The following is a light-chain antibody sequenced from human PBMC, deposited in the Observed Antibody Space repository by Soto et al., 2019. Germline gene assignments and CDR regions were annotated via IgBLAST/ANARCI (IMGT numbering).Light chain of an antibody. CDR2: KAS. CDR1: QTISSW. Sequence: DIPMTQSPSTLSGSVGDRVTITCRASQTISSWLAWYQQKPGKAPKLLIYKASTLKSGVPSRFSGSGSGTEFTLTISSLQPDDFATDYCQHYNSYSEAFGQGTKVDLK. CDR3: QHYNSYSEA. V-gene: IGKV1-5*03. J-gene: IGKJ1*01.